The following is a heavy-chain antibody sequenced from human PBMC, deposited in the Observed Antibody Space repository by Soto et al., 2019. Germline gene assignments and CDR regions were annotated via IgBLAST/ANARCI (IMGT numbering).Heavy chain of an antibody. CDR3: VYWSTGTYGTIFFDY. CDR2: IYWDDDK. Sequence: QITLKESGPTLVKPTQTLTLTCTFSGFSLSSSAVGVGVGWIRQPPGKALEWLALIYWDDDKRYSPSLKSRLTITKDTSQNQVVLTMTNMDAVDTATYYCVYWSTGTYGTIFFDYWGLGTLVTVSS. V-gene: IGHV2-5*02. CDR1: GFSLSSSAVGVG. J-gene: IGHJ4*02. D-gene: IGHD3-9*01.